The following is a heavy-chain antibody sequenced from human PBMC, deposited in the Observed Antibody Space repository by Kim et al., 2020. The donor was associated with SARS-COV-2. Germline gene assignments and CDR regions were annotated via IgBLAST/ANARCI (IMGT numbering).Heavy chain of an antibody. CDR3: AKGSMVRGNLDY. J-gene: IGHJ4*02. CDR1: GFIFSTCG. CDR2: ISYDGSNK. D-gene: IGHD3-10*01. V-gene: IGHV3-30*18. Sequence: GGSLRLSCAASGFIFSTCGMHWVRQAPGKGLEWVAVISYDGSNKYYADSVKGRLTISRDNSKNTLYLQMNSLRAEDTAVYYCAKGSMVRGNLDYWGQGTLVTVSS.